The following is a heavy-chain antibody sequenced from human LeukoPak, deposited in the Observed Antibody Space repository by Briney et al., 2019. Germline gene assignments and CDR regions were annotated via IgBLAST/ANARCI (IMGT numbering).Heavy chain of an antibody. CDR2: ISSSSSYI. J-gene: IGHJ4*02. CDR1: GFTFSSYS. Sequence: GGSLRLSCAASGFTFSSYSMNWARQAPGKGLEWVSSISSSSSYIYYADSVKGRFTISRDNAKNSLYLQMNSLRAEDTAVYYCARVGYYDSSGYYYGYYFDYWGQGTLVTVSS. CDR3: ARVGYYDSSGYYYGYYFDY. D-gene: IGHD3-22*01. V-gene: IGHV3-21*01.